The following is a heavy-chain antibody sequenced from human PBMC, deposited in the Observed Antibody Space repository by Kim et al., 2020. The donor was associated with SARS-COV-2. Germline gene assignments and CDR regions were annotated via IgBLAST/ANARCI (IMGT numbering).Heavy chain of an antibody. V-gene: IGHV5-51*01. CDR3: ARAQVDSSGWYPY. Sequence: SPAFQGQVTISADKSISTAYLQWSSLKASDTAMYYCARAQVDSSGWYPYWGQGTLVTVSS. J-gene: IGHJ4*02. D-gene: IGHD6-19*01.